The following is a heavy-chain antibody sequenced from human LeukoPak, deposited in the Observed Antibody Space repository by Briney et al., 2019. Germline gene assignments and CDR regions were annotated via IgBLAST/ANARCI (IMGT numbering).Heavy chain of an antibody. D-gene: IGHD5-24*01. V-gene: IGHV1-24*01. J-gene: IGHJ4*02. CDR2: FDPEDGET. CDR1: GYTLTELS. CDR3: ATGGRWLHLNDY. Sequence: VASVKVSCKVSGYTLTELSMHWVRQAPGKGLEWMGGFDPEDGETIYAQKFQGRVTMTEDTSTDTAYMELSSLRSEDTAVYYCATGGRWLHLNDYWGQGTLVTVSS.